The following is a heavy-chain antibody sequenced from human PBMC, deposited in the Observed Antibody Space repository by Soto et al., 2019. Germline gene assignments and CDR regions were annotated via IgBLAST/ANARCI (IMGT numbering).Heavy chain of an antibody. Sequence: QVTLKESGPVLVKPTETLTLRCTVSGLSITDSEMGVSWIRQPPGQPREWLAHIDSSGEKSYRTFLKSRLAISKDPSKSQIVLTMTNMDPADTATYYCARRHLAVAVSPWFDPWGQGIPVTVSS. J-gene: IGHJ5*02. CDR3: ARRHLAVAVSPWFDP. CDR1: GLSITDSEMG. CDR2: IDSSGEK. V-gene: IGHV2-26*01. D-gene: IGHD6-19*01.